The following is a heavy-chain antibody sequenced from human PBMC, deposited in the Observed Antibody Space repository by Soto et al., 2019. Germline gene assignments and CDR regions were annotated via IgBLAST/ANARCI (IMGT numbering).Heavy chain of an antibody. CDR2: IIPIFGTA. CDR3: ARVDCSSTSCYGSYYYYGMDV. CDR1: GGTFSSYA. J-gene: IGHJ6*02. Sequence: SVKVSCKASGGTFSSYAISWVRQAPGQGLEWMGGIIPIFGTANYAQKFQGRVTITADESTSTAYMELSSLRSEDTAVYYCARVDCSSTSCYGSYYYYGMDVWGQGTTVTVSS. D-gene: IGHD2-2*01. V-gene: IGHV1-69*13.